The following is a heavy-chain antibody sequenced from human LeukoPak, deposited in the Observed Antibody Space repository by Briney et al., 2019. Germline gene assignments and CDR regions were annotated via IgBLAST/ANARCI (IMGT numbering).Heavy chain of an antibody. CDR2: INHSGST. V-gene: IGHV4-34*01. CDR1: GGSFSGYY. J-gene: IGHJ4*02. CDR3: ARLYYYGSGSYYNRDY. Sequence: SETLSLTCAVYGGSFSGYYWSWIGQPPGKGLEWIGEINHSGSTNYNPSLKSRVTISVDTSKNQFSLKLSSVTAADTAVYYCARLYYYGSGSYYNRDYWGQGTLVTVSS. D-gene: IGHD3-10*01.